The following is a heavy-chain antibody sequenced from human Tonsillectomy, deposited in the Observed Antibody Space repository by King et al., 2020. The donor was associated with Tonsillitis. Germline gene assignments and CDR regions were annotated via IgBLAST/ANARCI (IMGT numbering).Heavy chain of an antibody. V-gene: IGHV4-61*02. CDR3: ARGGGSGYFYYFDY. CDR2: IYTSGST. J-gene: IGHJ4*02. CDR1: NGSISSGSYY. D-gene: IGHD3-3*01. Sequence: LQLQESGPGLVKPSQTLSLTCTVSNGSISSGSYYWSWIRQPAGKGLEWIGHIYTSGSTNYNPSLKSRLAISVDTSKNQFSLNLSSVTAADTAVYYCARGGGSGYFYYFDYWGQGTLVTVSS.